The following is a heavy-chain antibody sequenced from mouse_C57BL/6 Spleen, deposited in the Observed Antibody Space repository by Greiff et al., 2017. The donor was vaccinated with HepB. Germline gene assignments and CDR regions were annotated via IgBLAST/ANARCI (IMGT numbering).Heavy chain of an antibody. Sequence: IQLQQSGAELVKPGASVKISCKASGYAFSSYWMNWVKQRPGKGLEWIGQIYPGDGDTNYNGKFKGKATLTADKSSSTAYMQLSSLTSEDSAVYCCAREGRRLGDYAMDYWGQGTSVTVSS. CDR2: IYPGDGDT. CDR1: GYAFSSYW. CDR3: AREGRRLGDYAMDY. J-gene: IGHJ4*01. V-gene: IGHV1-80*01. D-gene: IGHD3-2*02.